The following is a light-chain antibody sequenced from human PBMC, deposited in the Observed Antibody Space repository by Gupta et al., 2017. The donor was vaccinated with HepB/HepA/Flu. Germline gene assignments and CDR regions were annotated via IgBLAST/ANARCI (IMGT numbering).Light chain of an antibody. Sequence: QSALTQPASVSGSPGQWITISCTGSSSDIGIYNYISWFQQHPAKAPKVVISNVHDRPSGVSNRFSGSKSGNTASLIISGLQAEDEAYYYCSSYTSSGTWVFGGGTKLTVL. CDR1: SSDIGIYNY. V-gene: IGLV2-14*03. J-gene: IGLJ3*02. CDR2: NVH. CDR3: SSYTSSGTWV.